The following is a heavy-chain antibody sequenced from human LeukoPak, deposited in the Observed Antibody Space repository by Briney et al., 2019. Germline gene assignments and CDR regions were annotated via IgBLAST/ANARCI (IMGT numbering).Heavy chain of an antibody. V-gene: IGHV4-39*01. Sequence: PSETLSLTCTVSGGSISSSSYYWDWIRQPPGKGLEWIGSIYYSGTTYYNPSLKSRVTISVDTSKNQFSLNLSSVTAADTAVYYCARRSKYQLLAFDIWGQGTKVTVSS. J-gene: IGHJ3*02. CDR3: ARRSKYQLLAFDI. D-gene: IGHD2-2*01. CDR2: IYYSGTT. CDR1: GGSISSSSYY.